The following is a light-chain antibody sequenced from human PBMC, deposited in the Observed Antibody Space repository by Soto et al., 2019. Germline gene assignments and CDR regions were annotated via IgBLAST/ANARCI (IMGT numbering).Light chain of an antibody. CDR2: AAS. CDR3: QKYNNAPRT. Sequence: DIQMTQSPSSLSASVGDTVTITCRASQGISNYLAWYQQKPGQVPNLLIYAASTLQSGVPSRFSGSGSGTDFTLTISSLRPEDVATXYCQKYNNAPRTFGQGTKVEI. V-gene: IGKV1-27*01. J-gene: IGKJ1*01. CDR1: QGISNY.